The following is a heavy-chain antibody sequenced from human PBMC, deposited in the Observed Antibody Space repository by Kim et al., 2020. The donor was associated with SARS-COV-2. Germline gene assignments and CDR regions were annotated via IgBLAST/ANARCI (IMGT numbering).Heavy chain of an antibody. CDR1: GFTFDDYT. D-gene: IGHD4-17*01. V-gene: IGHV3-43*01. CDR3: AKGLRRGGYGDYVFSWVWGMDV. Sequence: GGSLRLSCAASGFTFDDYTMHWVRQAPGKGLEWVSLISWDGGSTYYADSVKGRFTISRDNSKNSLYLQMNSLRTEDTALYYCAKGLRRGGYGDYVFSWVWGMDVWGQGTTVTVSS. CDR2: ISWDGGST. J-gene: IGHJ6*02.